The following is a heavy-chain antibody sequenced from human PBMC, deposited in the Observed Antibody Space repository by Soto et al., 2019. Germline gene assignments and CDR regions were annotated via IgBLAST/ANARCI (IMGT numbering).Heavy chain of an antibody. Sequence: GGSLRLSCAASGFTFSSYAMSWVRQAPGKGLEWVSAISGSGGSTYYADSVKGRFTISRDNSKNTLYLQMNSLRAEDTAVYYCAKDRNHITMIVEGLDYWGQGTLVTVSS. CDR2: ISGSGGST. D-gene: IGHD3-22*01. CDR1: GFTFSSYA. V-gene: IGHV3-23*01. J-gene: IGHJ4*02. CDR3: AKDRNHITMIVEGLDY.